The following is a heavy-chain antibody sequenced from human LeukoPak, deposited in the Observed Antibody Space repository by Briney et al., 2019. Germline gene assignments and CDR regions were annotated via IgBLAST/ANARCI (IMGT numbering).Heavy chain of an antibody. Sequence: GGSLRVSYAASGLTFSSYNMNWVRQAPGKGLQWVSSITSGSSYIYYADSVKGRFTIFRDNAENSLYLQMNSLRAEDTAVYYCAKDRGPGIVGATSWFDPWGQGTLVTVSS. J-gene: IGHJ5*02. V-gene: IGHV3-21*04. D-gene: IGHD1-26*01. CDR2: ITSGSSYI. CDR1: GLTFSSYN. CDR3: AKDRGPGIVGATSWFDP.